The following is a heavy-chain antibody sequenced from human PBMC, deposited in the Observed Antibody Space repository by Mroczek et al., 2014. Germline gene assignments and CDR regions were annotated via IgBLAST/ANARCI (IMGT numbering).Heavy chain of an antibody. CDR1: GGSFSGYY. D-gene: IGHD6-6*01. Sequence: QVQLQQWGAGLLKPSETLSLTCAVYGGSFSGYYWSWIRQPPGKGLEWIGEINHSGSTNYNPSLKSRVTISVDTSKNQFSLKLSSVTAADTAVYYCARVLGYSSSTGDVWGKGTTVTVSS. J-gene: IGHJ6*04. CDR3: ARVLGYSSSTGDV. V-gene: IGHV4-34*01. CDR2: INHSGST.